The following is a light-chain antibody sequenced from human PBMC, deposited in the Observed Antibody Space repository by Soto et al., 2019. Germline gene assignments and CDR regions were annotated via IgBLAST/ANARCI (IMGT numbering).Light chain of an antibody. V-gene: IGKV1-9*01. CDR2: AAS. Sequence: DIQLTQSPSFLSASVGDRVTITCRASQGISSYLAWYQQKPGKAPKLLIYAASTLQSGVPSRFSGSGSGTEFTLTISSLQPEDLATYYCQQLSSYPHTFGQGTKLEI. CDR1: QGISSY. J-gene: IGKJ2*01. CDR3: QQLSSYPHT.